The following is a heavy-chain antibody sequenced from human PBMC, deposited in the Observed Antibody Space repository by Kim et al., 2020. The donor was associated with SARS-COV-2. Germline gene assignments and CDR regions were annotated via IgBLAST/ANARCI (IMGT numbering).Heavy chain of an antibody. V-gene: IGHV4-59*01. CDR3: ASSPDYYGSGSPPDY. D-gene: IGHD3-10*01. J-gene: IGHJ4*02. Sequence: PPIKGRVTISVDTSKNQFSLKLSSVTAADTAVYYCASSPDYYGSGSPPDYWGQGTLVTVSS.